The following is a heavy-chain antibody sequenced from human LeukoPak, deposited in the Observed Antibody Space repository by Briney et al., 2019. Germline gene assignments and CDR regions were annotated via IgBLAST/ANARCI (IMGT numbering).Heavy chain of an antibody. Sequence: PSETLSLTCTVSGGSISSSSYYWGWIRQPPGKGLEWIGSIYYSGSTYYNPSLKSRVTISVDTSKNQFSLKLSSVTAADTAVYYCARHMAYDSSSPGPFDYWGQGTLVTVSS. CDR3: ARHMAYDSSSPGPFDY. CDR2: IYYSGST. J-gene: IGHJ4*02. CDR1: GGSISSSSYY. V-gene: IGHV4-39*01. D-gene: IGHD6-6*01.